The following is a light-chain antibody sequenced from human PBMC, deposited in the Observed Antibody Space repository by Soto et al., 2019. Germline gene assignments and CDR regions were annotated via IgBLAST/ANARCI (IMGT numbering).Light chain of an antibody. Sequence: DIQMTQSPSSLSASVGDRVTIACRASQYINTYLNWYQQKPGKAPKLLIYAASSLQSGVPSRFSGSGSGIDFTLIITSLQPEDFATYSCQQSYSAPLTFGGGTKVEIK. J-gene: IGKJ4*01. CDR3: QQSYSAPLT. V-gene: IGKV1-39*01. CDR1: QYINTY. CDR2: AAS.